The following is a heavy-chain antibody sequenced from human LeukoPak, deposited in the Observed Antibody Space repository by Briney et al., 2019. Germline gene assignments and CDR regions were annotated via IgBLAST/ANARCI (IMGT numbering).Heavy chain of an antibody. V-gene: IGHV1-8*01. Sequence: ASVKVSCKASGYTFTSYDINWVRQATGQGLEWMGWMNPNSGNTGYAQKFQGRVTMTRNTSISTAYMELSSLRSEDTAVYYCARGSYYDSSGYYLELSYWGQGTLVTVSS. CDR2: MNPNSGNT. J-gene: IGHJ4*02. D-gene: IGHD3-22*01. CDR1: GYTFTSYD. CDR3: ARGSYYDSSGYYLELSY.